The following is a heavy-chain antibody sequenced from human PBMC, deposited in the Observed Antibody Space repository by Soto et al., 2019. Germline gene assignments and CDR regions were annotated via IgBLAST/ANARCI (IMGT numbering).Heavy chain of an antibody. D-gene: IGHD2-15*01. Sequence: EVQLVESGGGLVQPGGSLKLSCAASGFTFGGSVIHWVRQASGKGLEWIGHIEMKSNNFATKYAASVKGRFTISRDDSENTAYLQMNSLKTEDTAVYFCSRQDCSGDSSQQPNWGQGTLVTVSS. CDR3: SRQDCSGDSSQQPN. CDR2: IEMKSNNFAT. V-gene: IGHV3-73*02. CDR1: GFTFGGSV. J-gene: IGHJ4*02.